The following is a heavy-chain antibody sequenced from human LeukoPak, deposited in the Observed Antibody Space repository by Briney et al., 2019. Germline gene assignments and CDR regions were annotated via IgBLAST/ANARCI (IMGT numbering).Heavy chain of an antibody. V-gene: IGHV3-30*03. CDR3: ARDYVYQPDY. CDR1: GFTFSSYG. CDR2: ISYDGSNK. D-gene: IGHD3-16*01. J-gene: IGHJ4*02. Sequence: GGSLRLSCAASGFTFSSYGMHWVRQAPGKGLEWVAVISYDGSNKYYADSVKGRFPISRDNSKNTLYLQMNSLRAEDTAVYYCARDYVYQPDYWGQGTLVTVSS.